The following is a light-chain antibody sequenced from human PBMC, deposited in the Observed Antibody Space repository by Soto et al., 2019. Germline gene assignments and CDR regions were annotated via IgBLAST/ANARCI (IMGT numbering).Light chain of an antibody. CDR1: QSVSRY. V-gene: IGKV3-11*01. CDR3: QQRSNWPPR. J-gene: IGKJ1*01. CDR2: DAS. Sequence: EIVLTQSPAALSLSPGESATLSCRASQSVSRYLAWYPQSPGQAPRLLISDASNRATGVPARFSGSGSGTDFTLTISSLEPEDFAVYYCQQRSNWPPRFGQGNKVEIK.